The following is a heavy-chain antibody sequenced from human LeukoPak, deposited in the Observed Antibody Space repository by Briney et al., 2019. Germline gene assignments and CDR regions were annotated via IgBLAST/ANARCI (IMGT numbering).Heavy chain of an antibody. CDR2: IYYSGSS. Sequence: TSETLSLTCTVSGGSISSYYWSWIRQPPGKGLEWIGYIYYSGSSNHNPSLESRVTISLDTSKNQFSLKVRSVTAADTAVYYCAGGSGRWFDPWGQGTLVTVSS. CDR1: GGSISSYY. J-gene: IGHJ5*02. CDR3: AGGSGRWFDP. V-gene: IGHV4-59*01. D-gene: IGHD3-16*01.